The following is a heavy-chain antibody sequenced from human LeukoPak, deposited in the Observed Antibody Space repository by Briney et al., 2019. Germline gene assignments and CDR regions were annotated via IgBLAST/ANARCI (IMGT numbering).Heavy chain of an antibody. J-gene: IGHJ4*02. CDR1: GGSISSYY. D-gene: IGHD3-16*02. CDR3: TRVSIHGYSDY. V-gene: IGHV4-59*13. CDR2: IFYSGST. Sequence: PSETLSLICTVSGGSISSYYWGWVRQPPGKGLEWVGYIFYSGSTNYNPSLKGRVSISVDMSRSQFSLKLNSVTAADTAVYYCTRVSIHGYSDYWGQGTLVTVSS.